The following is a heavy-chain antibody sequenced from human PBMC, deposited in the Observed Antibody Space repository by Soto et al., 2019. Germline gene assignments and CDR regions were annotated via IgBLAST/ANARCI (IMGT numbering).Heavy chain of an antibody. CDR2: INPNSGGT. CDR1: GYTFTGYY. J-gene: IGHJ6*02. D-gene: IGHD2-15*01. Sequence: ASVKVSCKASGYTFTGYYMHWVRQAPGQGLEWMGWINPNSGGTNYAQKFQGWVTMTRDTSISTAYMELSRLRSDDTAVYYCARWGFEYKAALRSYYGMDVWGQGTTVTVSS. CDR3: ARWGFEYKAALRSYYGMDV. V-gene: IGHV1-2*04.